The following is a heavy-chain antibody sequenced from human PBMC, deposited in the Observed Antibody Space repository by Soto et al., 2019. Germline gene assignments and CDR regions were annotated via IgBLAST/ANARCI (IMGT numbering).Heavy chain of an antibody. V-gene: IGHV3-48*02. J-gene: IGHJ6*02. Sequence: GGSLRLSCAASGFNFNLYSMIWARQAPGKGLEWLSYINSRSTTIFYADSVEGRFTISRDNGEESVFLQMNSLRDDDTAVYYCARAPATAIGAMDVWGQGTTVTVSS. CDR3: ARAPATAIGAMDV. CDR2: INSRSTTI. D-gene: IGHD5-12*01. CDR1: GFNFNLYS.